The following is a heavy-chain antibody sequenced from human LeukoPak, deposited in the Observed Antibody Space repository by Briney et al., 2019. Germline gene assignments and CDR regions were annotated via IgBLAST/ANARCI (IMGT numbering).Heavy chain of an antibody. CDR3: ARSHRSKYVAPANY. CDR1: GGSINNYY. Sequence: SETLSLTCTVSGGSINNYYWSWVRQPPGKGLEWIGYIYNSGSANYNASLMSRISMSIDSSKSQFSLRLRSVTAADTAIYFCARSHRSKYVAPANYWGQGTLVTVSS. D-gene: IGHD2-15*01. J-gene: IGHJ4*02. CDR2: IYNSGSA. V-gene: IGHV4-59*01.